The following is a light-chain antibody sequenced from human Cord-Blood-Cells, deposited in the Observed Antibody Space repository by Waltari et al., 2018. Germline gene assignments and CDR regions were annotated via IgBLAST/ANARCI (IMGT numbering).Light chain of an antibody. CDR3: QQYGSSLYT. CDR1: QSVSSSY. J-gene: IGKJ2*01. CDR2: GAS. Sequence: EIVLTQSPGTLSLSPGERATLSCRASQSVSSSYLAWYQQKPGQAPRLLIYGASSRATGLPDRFRGSGSGTDFTLTISRLEPEDFAVYYCQQYGSSLYTFGQGTKLEIK. V-gene: IGKV3-20*01.